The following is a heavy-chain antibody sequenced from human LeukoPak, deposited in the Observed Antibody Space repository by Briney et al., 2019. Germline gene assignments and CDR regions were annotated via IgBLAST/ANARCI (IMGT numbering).Heavy chain of an antibody. CDR1: GFTFSDYY. J-gene: IGHJ4*02. CDR3: AREGRYIVVVPAAADY. Sequence: GGSLRLSCAASGFTFSDYYMSWIRQAPGKGLEWVSYISSSGNTIYSADSVKGRFTISRDNAKNSLYLQMNSLRAEDTAVYYCAREGRYIVVVPAAADYWGQGTLVTVSS. D-gene: IGHD2-2*01. CDR2: ISSSGNTI. V-gene: IGHV3-11*04.